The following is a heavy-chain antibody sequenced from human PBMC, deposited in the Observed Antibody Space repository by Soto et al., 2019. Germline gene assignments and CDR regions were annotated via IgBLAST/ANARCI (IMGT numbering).Heavy chain of an antibody. D-gene: IGHD2-21*01. Sequence: QITLKESGPTLVKPTQTLKLTCTFSGFSFTDGAVGVGWFRQSPGKAPEWLAIYYWDEDEWHSPSLRTRLSISYEAARSQVVVSMVDMDPQDTATYFWARGRRRESCWGGDCYYFDVWGQGLQVAAS. CDR2: YYWDEDE. V-gene: IGHV2-5*02. CDR1: GFSFTDGAVG. CDR3: ARGRRRESCWGGDCYYFDV. J-gene: IGHJ4*02.